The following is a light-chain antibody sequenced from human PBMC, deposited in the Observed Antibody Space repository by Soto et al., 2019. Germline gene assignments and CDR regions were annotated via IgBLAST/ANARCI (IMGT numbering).Light chain of an antibody. V-gene: IGKV3-20*01. CDR3: QQDGSSTPYT. CDR2: GAS. CDR1: QRVSSNY. Sequence: EIVLTQSPGTLSLSPGERATLSCRASQRVSSNYLAWYQQKPGQTPRLLIYGASSRAIGIPDRFSGSGSGKDFTLTISRLEAEDFAVYYCQQDGSSTPYTFGQGTKLEIK. J-gene: IGKJ2*01.